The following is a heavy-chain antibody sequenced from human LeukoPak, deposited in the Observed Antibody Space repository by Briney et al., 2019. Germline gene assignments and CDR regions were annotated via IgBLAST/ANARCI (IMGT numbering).Heavy chain of an antibody. CDR2: INHSGRT. D-gene: IGHD3-22*01. CDR3: ARTGTTVTVVVLGWAFDI. CDR1: GGSFSGYY. Sequence: PSETLSLTCVVYGGSFSGYYWTWIRQPPGKGLEWIGEINHSGRTNYNSSLKSRVTISVDTSKTQFSLKLSSLTAADTAVYYCARTGTTVTVVVLGWAFDIWGQGTMVTVSS. V-gene: IGHV4-34*01. J-gene: IGHJ3*02.